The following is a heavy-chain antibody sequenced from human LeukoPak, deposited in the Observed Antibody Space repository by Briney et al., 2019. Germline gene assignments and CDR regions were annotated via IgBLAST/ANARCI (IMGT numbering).Heavy chain of an antibody. CDR1: GYTFTGYY. D-gene: IGHD2-2*01. CDR3: ARGIVVVSAANYDY. V-gene: IGHV1-2*02. J-gene: IGHJ4*02. CDR2: INPNSGGT. Sequence: GASVKVSCKASGYTFTGYYMHWVRQAPGQGLEWMGWINPNSGGTNYAQKFQGRVTMTRDTSISTAYMELSRLGSDDTAVYYCARGIVVVSAANYDYWGQGTLVTASS.